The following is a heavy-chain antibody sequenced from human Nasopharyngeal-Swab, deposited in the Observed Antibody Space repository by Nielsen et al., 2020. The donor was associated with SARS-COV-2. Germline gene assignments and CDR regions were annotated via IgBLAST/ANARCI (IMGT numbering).Heavy chain of an antibody. CDR2: ISGSCGST. V-gene: IGHV3-23*01. CDR3: AKGSLGIVGAMGRLDY. Sequence: GESLKISCAASGFTFSSYAMSWVRQAPGKGLEWVSAISGSCGSTYYADSVKGRFTYSRDNSKNTLYLQMNSLRAEDTAVYYCAKGSLGIVGAMGRLDYWGQGTLVTVSS. D-gene: IGHD1-26*01. CDR1: GFTFSSYA. J-gene: IGHJ4*02.